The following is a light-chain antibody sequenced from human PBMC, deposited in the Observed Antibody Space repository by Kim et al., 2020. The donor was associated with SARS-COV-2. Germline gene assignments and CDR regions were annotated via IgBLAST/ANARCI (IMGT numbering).Light chain of an antibody. V-gene: IGKV3-20*01. Sequence: APGERATLSCRTSQSIRISYIGWYQQRPGQAPRLHIYSASTRAAGVPDRFSGSGSGTDFTLPISRLEPEDFAVYYCQHEDRSPLSFGGGTKVDIK. J-gene: IGKJ4*01. CDR3: QHEDRSPLS. CDR1: QSIRISY. CDR2: SAS.